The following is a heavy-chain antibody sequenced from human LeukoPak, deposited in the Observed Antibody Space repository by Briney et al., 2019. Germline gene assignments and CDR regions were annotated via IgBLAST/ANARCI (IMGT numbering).Heavy chain of an antibody. V-gene: IGHV1-8*01. J-gene: IGHJ5*02. CDR1: GFTFTNYD. CDR3: VRDGEGVAISVNYWFAP. D-gene: IGHD3-10*01. CDR2: MNPINGNT. Sequence: GASVKVSCKATGFTFTNYDINWVRHGTGQGLEWMGWMNPINGNTGYAQKFQGRVTMTRATSISTAYMELRSLTSEDTAVYYYVRDGEGVAISVNYWFAPWGQGTLVTVSS.